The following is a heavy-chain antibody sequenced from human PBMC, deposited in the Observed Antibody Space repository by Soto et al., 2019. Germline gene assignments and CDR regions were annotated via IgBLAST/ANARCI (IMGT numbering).Heavy chain of an antibody. CDR3: ARGDSSGYYYDGMDV. V-gene: IGHV1-46*01. CDR1: GYTFTRYY. D-gene: IGHD3-22*01. CDR2: INPSGGST. Sequence: GPVKVSCKATGYTFTRYYIHWVRQAPGQGLEWMGIINPSGGSTSYAQKFQGRVTMTRDTSTSTVYMELSSLRSEDTAVYYCARGDSSGYYYDGMDVWGQGTTVTV. J-gene: IGHJ6*02.